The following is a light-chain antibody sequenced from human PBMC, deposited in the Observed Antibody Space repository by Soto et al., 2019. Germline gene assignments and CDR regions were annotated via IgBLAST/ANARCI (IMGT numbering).Light chain of an antibody. CDR3: SSYTSSSTLVV. J-gene: IGLJ2*01. CDR2: DVS. V-gene: IGLV2-14*01. CDR1: SSDVGGYNY. Sequence: QSALTQPASVSGSPGQSITISCTGTSSDVGGYNYVSWYQQHPGKAPKLMIYDVSNRPSGVSNRFSGSKSGNTASLTISGLQAEDEADYYYSSYTSSSTLVVSGRGTKLTVL.